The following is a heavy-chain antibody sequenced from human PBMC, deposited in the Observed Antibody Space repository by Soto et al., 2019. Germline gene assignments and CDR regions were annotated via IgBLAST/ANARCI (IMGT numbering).Heavy chain of an antibody. D-gene: IGHD1-26*01. CDR2: TYYRSKWYN. V-gene: IGHV6-1*01. J-gene: IGHJ6*02. Sequence: SQTLSLTCAISGDSVSSDSAGWAWIRQSPSRGLEWLGRTYYRSKWYNHYAVSVEGRITINADTSKNEFSLHLNSVTPEDTAVYFWARFDVVGEGNSFYYGLDVWGQGTPVTVSS. CDR1: GDSVSSDSAG. CDR3: ARFDVVGEGNSFYYGLDV.